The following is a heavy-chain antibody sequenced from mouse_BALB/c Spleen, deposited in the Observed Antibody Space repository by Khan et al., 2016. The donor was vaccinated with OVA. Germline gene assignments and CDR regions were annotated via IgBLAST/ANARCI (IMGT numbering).Heavy chain of an antibody. V-gene: IGHV1-61*01. Sequence: VQLQQPGTELVRPGASVKLSCKASGYTFTSYWMNWVKQRPGQGLEWIGMIDPSDSETHYNQMFKDKATLTVDKFSSTAYMQLSSLTSEDSAVYYCTRREKYGYDPSWFAYWGQGTLVTVSA. CDR3: TRREKYGYDPSWFAY. J-gene: IGHJ3*01. CDR1: GYTFTSYW. CDR2: IDPSDSET. D-gene: IGHD2-2*01.